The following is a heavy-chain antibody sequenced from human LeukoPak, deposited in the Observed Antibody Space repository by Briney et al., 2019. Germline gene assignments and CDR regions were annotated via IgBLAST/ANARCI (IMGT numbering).Heavy chain of an antibody. D-gene: IGHD3-10*01. CDR3: ARGEYGSGSYHIDY. J-gene: IGHJ4*02. CDR2: ISGSGGST. CDR1: GFTFSSYA. Sequence: PGGSLRLSCAASGFTFSSYAMSWVRQAPGKGLEWVSAISGSGGSTYYADSVKGRFTISRDNAKNSLYLQMNSLRAEDTAVYYCARGEYGSGSYHIDYWGQGTLVTVSS. V-gene: IGHV3-23*01.